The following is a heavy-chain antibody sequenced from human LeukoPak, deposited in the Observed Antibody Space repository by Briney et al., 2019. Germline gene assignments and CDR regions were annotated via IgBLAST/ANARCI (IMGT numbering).Heavy chain of an antibody. CDR1: GYTFTSYY. Sequence: ASVKVSCKASGYTFTSYYMHWVRQAPGQGLEWMGIINPSGGSTSYAQKVQGRVTMTRDMSTSTVYMELSSLRSEDTAVYYCASGPARTAFDYWGQGTLVTVSS. D-gene: IGHD1-14*01. CDR2: INPSGGST. V-gene: IGHV1-46*01. J-gene: IGHJ4*02. CDR3: ASGPARTAFDY.